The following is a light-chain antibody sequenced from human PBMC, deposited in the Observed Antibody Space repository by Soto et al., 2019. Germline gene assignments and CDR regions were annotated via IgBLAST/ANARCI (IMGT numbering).Light chain of an antibody. CDR3: QQSYSTPSIT. V-gene: IGKV1-39*01. J-gene: IGKJ5*01. CDR1: QNIRNS. Sequence: DIQMTQAPSSLSASVGDRVNITCRASQNIRNSLNWYQQKPGKAPKLLISSTSSLQSGVPSRFRGSGSGTDFTLTISSLQPEDFASYYCQQSYSTPSITFVQGTRLEI. CDR2: STS.